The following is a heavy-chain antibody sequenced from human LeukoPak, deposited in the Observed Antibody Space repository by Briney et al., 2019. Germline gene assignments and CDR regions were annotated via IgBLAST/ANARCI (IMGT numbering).Heavy chain of an antibody. D-gene: IGHD3-10*01. J-gene: IGHJ5*02. CDR3: ARDPMGGGFDP. CDR2: IYTSGST. Sequence: KASETLSLTCTVSGRFISTYYGSSIRQPAGKGLEWIGRIYTSGSTNYNPSLKSRATMSVDTSKNQFSLKLSSVTAADTAVYYCARDPMGGGFDPWGQGTLVTVSS. CDR1: GRFISTYY. V-gene: IGHV4-4*07.